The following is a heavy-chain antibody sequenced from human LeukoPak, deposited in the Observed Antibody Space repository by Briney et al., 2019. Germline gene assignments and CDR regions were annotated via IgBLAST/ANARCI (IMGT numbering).Heavy chain of an antibody. D-gene: IGHD3-22*01. CDR1: GGTFSSYA. CDR2: ITPMFGTA. Sequence: GASVKVSCKASGGTFSSYAISWVRQAPGQGLEWMGGITPMFGTANYAQKFQGRVTTTADESTSTAYMELSSLRSEDTAVYYCAREWGHDTSGYFFGYWGQGTLVTVSS. J-gene: IGHJ4*02. CDR3: AREWGHDTSGYFFGY. V-gene: IGHV1-69*13.